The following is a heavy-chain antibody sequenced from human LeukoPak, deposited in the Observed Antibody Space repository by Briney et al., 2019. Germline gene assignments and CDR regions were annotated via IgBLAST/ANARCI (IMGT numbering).Heavy chain of an antibody. V-gene: IGHV3-23*01. J-gene: IGHJ4*02. CDR1: GFTFSSYA. Sequence: PGGSLRLSCAASGFTFSSYAMSWVRQAPGKGLGWVSDITGGGGSINYADSVKGRFTISRDSSKNTLYLQMNSLRAEDTAVYFRAKATYYYDSYGYNGVFEYWGQGSLLTVSS. CDR2: ITGGGGSI. CDR3: AKATYYYDSYGYNGVFEY. D-gene: IGHD3-22*01.